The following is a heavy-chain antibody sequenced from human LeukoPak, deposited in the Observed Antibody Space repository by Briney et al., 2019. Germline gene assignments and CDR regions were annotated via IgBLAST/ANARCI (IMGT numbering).Heavy chain of an antibody. V-gene: IGHV5-51*01. D-gene: IGHD3-3*01. CDR1: GYSFVSHW. J-gene: IGHJ3*02. CDR2: IYPGDSDT. CDR3: ARRPSYDFWSGYYGVDGLDI. Sequence: GESLKISCKASGYSFVSHWIVWVRQMPGKGLEWLGIIYPGDSDTRYSPSFQGQVTLSADKSISTAYLQWNSLRASDTAMYYCARRPSYDFWSGYYGVDGLDIWGQGTMVTVSS.